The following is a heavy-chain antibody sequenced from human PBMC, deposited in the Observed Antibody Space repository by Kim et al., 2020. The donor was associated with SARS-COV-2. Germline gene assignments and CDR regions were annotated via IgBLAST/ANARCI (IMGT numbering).Heavy chain of an antibody. CDR2: INAGNGNT. D-gene: IGHD6-25*01. J-gene: IGHJ3*02. CDR1: GYTFTSYA. CDR3: ARPQYSTGGGAFDI. V-gene: IGHV1-3*01. Sequence: ASVKVSCKASGYTFTSYAIHWVRQAPGQRLEWMGWINAGNGNTKYSQKFQDRVTITRDTSASTAYMELSSLRSEDTTVYYCARPQYSTGGGAFDIWGQGTVVTVS.